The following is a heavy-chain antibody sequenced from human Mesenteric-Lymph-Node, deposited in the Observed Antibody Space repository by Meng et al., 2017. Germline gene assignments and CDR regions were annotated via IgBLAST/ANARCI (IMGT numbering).Heavy chain of an antibody. CDR2: ISYDGSNK. CDR3: ARGEVVVVVAATAHGWGLGAFDI. D-gene: IGHD2-15*01. V-gene: IGHV3-30*01. Sequence: GESLKISCAASGFTFSSYAMHWVRQAPGKGLEWVAVISYDGSNKYYADSVKGRFTISRDNSKNTLYLQMNSLRAEDTAVYYCARGEVVVVVAATAHGWGLGAFDIWGQGTMVTVSS. J-gene: IGHJ3*02. CDR1: GFTFSSYA.